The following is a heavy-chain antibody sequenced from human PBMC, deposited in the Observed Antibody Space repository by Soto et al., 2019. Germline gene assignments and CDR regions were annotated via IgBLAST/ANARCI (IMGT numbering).Heavy chain of an antibody. D-gene: IGHD2-15*01. Sequence: QLQLQESGPGLVKPSETLSLTCTVSGGSISSSSYYWGWIRQPPGKGPEWIGSIYYSGSTYYNPSLKSRVTLSVDTSKNQFSLKLSSVTAADTAVYYCARHRTVCSGGSCYWYFDLWGRGTLVTVSS. V-gene: IGHV4-39*01. J-gene: IGHJ2*01. CDR1: GGSISSSSYY. CDR3: ARHRTVCSGGSCYWYFDL. CDR2: IYYSGST.